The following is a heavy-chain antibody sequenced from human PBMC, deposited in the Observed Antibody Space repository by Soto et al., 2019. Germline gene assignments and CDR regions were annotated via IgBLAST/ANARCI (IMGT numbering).Heavy chain of an antibody. Sequence: GGSPRLSCEASGLTFSSYALSWGRHAPGKGLEWVSGISDTGSNPYYEDSAKGRFTISRDNSKNTLSLQMKSLRATDMSMYYCDNAGGRVVDAYDTWGQGTLVTVSS. D-gene: IGHD3-3*01. CDR1: GLTFSSYA. J-gene: IGHJ5*02. CDR2: ISDTGSNP. V-gene: IGHV3-23*01. CDR3: DNAGGRVVDAYDT.